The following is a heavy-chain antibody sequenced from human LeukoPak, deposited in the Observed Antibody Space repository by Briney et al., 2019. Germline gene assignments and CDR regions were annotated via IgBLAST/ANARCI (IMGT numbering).Heavy chain of an antibody. CDR2: MYHSGST. D-gene: IGHD2-2*01. V-gene: IGHV4-4*02. CDR1: GGSISSSNW. Sequence: SGTLSLTCAVSGGSISSSNWWSWVGPPPGKGLEWIGEMYHSGSTNYNPSLKSRVTISEEKYKNKLSLKLRCVTAAETAVYYCARDGKPSSTSLLTWFDPWGQGTLVAVSS. J-gene: IGHJ5*02. CDR3: ARDGKPSSTSLLTWFDP.